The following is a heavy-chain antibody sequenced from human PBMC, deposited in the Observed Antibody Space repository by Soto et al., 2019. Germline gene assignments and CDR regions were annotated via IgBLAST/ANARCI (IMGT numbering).Heavy chain of an antibody. Sequence: PGGSMRLSCAASGFSSSSYAMNWVRQAPGKGLEWLSFISHRGTTIYYADSVKGRFTISRDNARNSLYLEMNSLRDDDTAVYYWARLGFCTDINCNHYFYYYAMDVWGQGTTVTVSS. D-gene: IGHD2-8*02. CDR3: ARLGFCTDINCNHYFYYYAMDV. J-gene: IGHJ6*02. CDR1: GFSSSSYA. V-gene: IGHV3-48*02. CDR2: ISHRGTTI.